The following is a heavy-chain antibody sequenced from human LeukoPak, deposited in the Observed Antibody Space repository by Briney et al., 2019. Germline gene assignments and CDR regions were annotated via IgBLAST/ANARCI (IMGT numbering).Heavy chain of an antibody. V-gene: IGHV4-34*01. CDR1: GGSFSGYY. Sequence: SETLSLTCAVYGGSFSGYYWSWIRQPPGEGLEWIGEINHSGSTNYNPSLKSRVTISVDTSKNQFSLKLSSVTAADTAVYYCARGTVYSYGSQNDFDYWGQGTLVTVSS. CDR3: ARGTVYSYGSQNDFDY. J-gene: IGHJ4*02. CDR2: INHSGST. D-gene: IGHD5-18*01.